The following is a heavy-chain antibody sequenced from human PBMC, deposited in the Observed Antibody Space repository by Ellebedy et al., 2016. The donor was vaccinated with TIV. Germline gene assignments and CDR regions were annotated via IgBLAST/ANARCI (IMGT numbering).Heavy chain of an antibody. D-gene: IGHD1-14*01. J-gene: IGHJ4*02. Sequence: GESLKISCKGSGYSFIHFWISWVRQRPGKGLEWMGRIDPSDPYSNNRPSFQGHVTISTDKSVTTAYLQWSSLQASDTAIYYCARHELGSNSAFDSWGQGTLVTVSS. CDR3: ARHELGSNSAFDS. CDR2: IDPSDPYS. CDR1: GYSFIHFW. V-gene: IGHV5-10-1*01.